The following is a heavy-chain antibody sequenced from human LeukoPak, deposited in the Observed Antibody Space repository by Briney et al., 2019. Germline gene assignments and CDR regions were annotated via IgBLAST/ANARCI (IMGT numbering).Heavy chain of an antibody. CDR2: IYTSGST. J-gene: IGHJ6*03. CDR1: GGSISSYY. V-gene: IGHV4-4*07. CDR3: ARDRDIGYGSGRLPAYYMDV. D-gene: IGHD3-10*01. Sequence: SETLSLTCTVSGGSISSYYWSWIRQPAGKGLEWIGRIYTSGSTNYNPSLKSRVTMSVDTSKNQFSLKLSSVTAADTAVYYCARDRDIGYGSGRLPAYYMDVWGKGTTVAVSS.